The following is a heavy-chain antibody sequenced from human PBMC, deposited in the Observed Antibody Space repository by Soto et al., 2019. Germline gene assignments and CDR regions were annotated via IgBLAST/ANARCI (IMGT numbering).Heavy chain of an antibody. CDR3: ARDRYSYYDFWSGSLPYYYYGMDV. V-gene: IGHV3-23*01. J-gene: IGHJ6*02. D-gene: IGHD3-3*01. CDR2: ISDSGAST. Sequence: SLRLSCAASGFTFTNYAMIWVRQAPGKGLEWVSGISDSGASTDHADSVRGRFTISRDNSKSTLYLQMNSLRAEDTAVYYCARDRYSYYDFWSGSLPYYYYGMDVWGQGTTVTVSS. CDR1: GFTFTNYA.